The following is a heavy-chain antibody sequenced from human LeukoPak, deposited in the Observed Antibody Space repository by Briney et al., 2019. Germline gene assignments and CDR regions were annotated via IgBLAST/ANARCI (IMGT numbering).Heavy chain of an antibody. D-gene: IGHD3-22*01. Sequence: GGPLRLSCAASGFTFSDYYMSWIRQAPGKGLEWVSFISSSGTTIHYADSVKGRFTISRDNAKSSLYLQMNSLRAEDTAIYYCARGSRNYYDTSGYYPAWGQGTLVTVSS. J-gene: IGHJ4*02. CDR1: GFTFSDYY. CDR2: ISSSGTTI. CDR3: ARGSRNYYDTSGYYPA. V-gene: IGHV3-11*01.